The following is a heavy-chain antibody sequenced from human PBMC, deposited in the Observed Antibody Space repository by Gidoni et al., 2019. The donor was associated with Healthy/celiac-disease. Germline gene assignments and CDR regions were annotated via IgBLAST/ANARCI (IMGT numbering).Heavy chain of an antibody. CDR2: MKPNSGNT. CDR1: GYPFTSYA. V-gene: IGHV1-8*01. CDR3: ARGNYYDSSGYRTRLGLYYFDY. Sequence: QVQLVQSGAEVKKPGASVKVSCKASGYPFTSYAINWVRQATGQGLAGVGWMKPNSGNTGYAQKVQGRVNMTRNTSISTAYMELSSLRAEDTAVYYCARGNYYDSSGYRTRLGLYYFDYWGQGTLVTVSS. D-gene: IGHD3-22*01. J-gene: IGHJ4*02.